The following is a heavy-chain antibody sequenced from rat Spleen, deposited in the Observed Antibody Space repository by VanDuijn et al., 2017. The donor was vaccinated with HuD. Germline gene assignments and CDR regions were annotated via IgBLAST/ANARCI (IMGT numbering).Heavy chain of an antibody. J-gene: IGHJ2*01. V-gene: IGHV5-29*01. CDR2: ISSDGGRK. Sequence: EVQLVESDGGLVQPGRSLKLSCAASGFTFSDYYMAWVRQDPTKGLEWVTTISSDGGRKFYRDSVKGRFTISRDNAKSSLYLQMDSLRSEDTATYFCTRLGYDSYFDYWGQVVMVTVST. CDR3: TRLGYDSYFDY. D-gene: IGHD1-7*01. CDR1: GFTFSDYY.